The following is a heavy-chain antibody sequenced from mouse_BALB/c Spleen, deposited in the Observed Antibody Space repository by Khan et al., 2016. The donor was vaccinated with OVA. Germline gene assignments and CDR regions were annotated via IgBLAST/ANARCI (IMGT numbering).Heavy chain of an antibody. CDR2: ISYSGST. Sequence: EVELVESGPGLVKPSQSLSLTCTVTGYSITSGYGWNWIRQFPGNILEWMGYISYSGSTNYNPSLKSRISITRDTSKNQFFLQLNSVTTEDTATYYCARKARIKYWGQGTTVTVSS. CDR1: GYSITSGYG. D-gene: IGHD3-2*02. V-gene: IGHV3-2*02. CDR3: ARKARIKY. J-gene: IGHJ2*01.